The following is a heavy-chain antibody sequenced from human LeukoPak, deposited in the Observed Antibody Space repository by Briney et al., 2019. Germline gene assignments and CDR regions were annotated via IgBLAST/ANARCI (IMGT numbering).Heavy chain of an antibody. J-gene: IGHJ4*02. CDR2: IYSGGST. CDR3: ARDGQQLGQYYFDY. Sequence: GGSLRLSCAASGFTVSSNYMSWVRQAPGKGLEWVSVIYSGGSTYYADSVKGRFTISRDNSKNTLYLQMNSLRAEDTAVYYCARDGQQLGQYYFDYWGQGTLVTVSP. D-gene: IGHD6-13*01. CDR1: GFTVSSNY. V-gene: IGHV3-66*01.